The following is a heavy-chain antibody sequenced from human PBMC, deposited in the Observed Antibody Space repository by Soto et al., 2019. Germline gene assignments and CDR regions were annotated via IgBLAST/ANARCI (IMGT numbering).Heavy chain of an antibody. V-gene: IGHV4-30-4*01. CDR1: GGSISSGDYY. Sequence: SETLSLTCTVSGGSISSGDYYWSWIRQPPGKGLEWIGYVYYNGSTYYNPSLKSRVTISVDTSKNQFSLKLSSVTAADTAVYYCARDLVELLWFGAHTGVRIYYDYGGQGTLVIVSS. CDR2: VYYNGST. J-gene: IGHJ4*02. CDR3: ARDLVELLWFGAHTGVRIYYDY. D-gene: IGHD3-10*01.